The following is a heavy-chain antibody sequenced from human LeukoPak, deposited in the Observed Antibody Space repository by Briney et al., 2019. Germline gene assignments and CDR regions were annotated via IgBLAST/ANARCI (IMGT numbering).Heavy chain of an antibody. CDR3: ANAGIVGASFWDFEL. J-gene: IGHJ2*01. CDR2: ISGSGGST. D-gene: IGHD1-26*01. CDR1: GFTFSSYA. V-gene: IGHV3-23*01. Sequence: GGSLSLSCAASGFTFSSYAMSWVRPAPGKGLEWVSAISGSGGSTYYADSVKGRFTISRDNSKNTLYLQMNSLRAEDTAVYYCANAGIVGASFWDFELCGRGTLVTVSS.